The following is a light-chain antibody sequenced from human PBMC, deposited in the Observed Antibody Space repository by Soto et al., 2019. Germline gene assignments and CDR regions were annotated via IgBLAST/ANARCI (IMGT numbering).Light chain of an antibody. CDR3: SSYTSSSTPWV. CDR2: DVS. Sequence: QSALTQPTSVSGSPGQSITISCTGTSSDVGGYNYVSWYQHHPGKAPKLMICDVSDRPSGVSNRFSGSKSGNTASLTISELQAEDEADYYCSSYTSSSTPWVFXTGTKVTVL. CDR1: SSDVGGYNY. V-gene: IGLV2-14*03. J-gene: IGLJ1*01.